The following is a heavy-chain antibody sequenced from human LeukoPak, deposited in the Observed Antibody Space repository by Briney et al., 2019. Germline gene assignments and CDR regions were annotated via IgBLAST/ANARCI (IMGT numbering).Heavy chain of an antibody. J-gene: IGHJ3*02. CDR2: IYVSGRT. CDR1: GGSISSYC. V-gene: IGHV4-59*08. CDR3: ARHFRGPWSSRSSGLSVDGPLAFDI. Sequence: SPTLSLTRTLAGGSISSYCSGSIRQPPGKWMGLIGYIYVSGRTNYHPSLKGRVTISVLTSKNQYSLKLSSVTAADTAVYYCARHFRGPWSSRSSGLSVDGPLAFDIWGQGTMVTVSS. D-gene: IGHD6-6*01.